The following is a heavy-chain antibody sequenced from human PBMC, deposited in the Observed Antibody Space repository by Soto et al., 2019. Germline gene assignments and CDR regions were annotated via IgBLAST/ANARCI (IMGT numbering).Heavy chain of an antibody. D-gene: IGHD2-2*01. CDR1: GFTFSSYS. Sequence: EVQLVESGGGLVQPGGSLRLSCAASGFTFSSYSMNWVRQAPGKGLEWVSYISSSSSTIYYADSVKGRFTISRDNAKNSLYLQMNSLRAEDTAVYYCARDTDQYCSSTSCYGRWGFDYWGQGTLVTVSS. V-gene: IGHV3-48*01. CDR3: ARDTDQYCSSTSCYGRWGFDY. CDR2: ISSSSSTI. J-gene: IGHJ4*02.